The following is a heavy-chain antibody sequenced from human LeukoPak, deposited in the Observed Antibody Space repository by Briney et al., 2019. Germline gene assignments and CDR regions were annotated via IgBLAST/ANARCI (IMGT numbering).Heavy chain of an antibody. CDR1: GASISSYY. Sequence: PSETLSLTCTVSGASISSYYWSLIRQPPGKGLEWIGYIHYGGSTNYNPSLKSRVTISVDTSKNQFSLNLNSVTAVDTALYYCACGTYYYFDFWGQGTLVTVSA. J-gene: IGHJ4*02. CDR3: ACGTYYYFDF. D-gene: IGHD1-26*01. V-gene: IGHV4-59*01. CDR2: IHYGGST.